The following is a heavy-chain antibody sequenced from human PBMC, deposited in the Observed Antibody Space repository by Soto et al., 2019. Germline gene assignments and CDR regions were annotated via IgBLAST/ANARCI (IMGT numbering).Heavy chain of an antibody. D-gene: IGHD1-1*01. J-gene: IGHJ3*02. Sequence: QVQLQQWGAGLLKPSETLSLTCAVYGGFVTSGSYYWSWIRQPPGKGLEWIGEMSHSGGTHFNPSLKGRVAIAVDPSKNQFTLKMSSVTASGTALCYCARVELGTATTVVDAFDIWGPGTMVTVSS. V-gene: IGHV4-34*01. CDR3: ARVELGTATTVVDAFDI. CDR1: GGFVTSGSYY. CDR2: MSHSGGT.